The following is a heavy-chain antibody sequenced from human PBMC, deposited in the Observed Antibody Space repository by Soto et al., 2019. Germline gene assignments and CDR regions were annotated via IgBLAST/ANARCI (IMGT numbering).Heavy chain of an antibody. CDR1: GFTFSTHA. J-gene: IGHJ4*02. V-gene: IGHV3-21*01. CDR2: ISSSGTYV. Sequence: GGSLRLSCAGSGFTFSTHAMVWVRQAPGKGLEWVSSISSSGTYVYYADSVEGRFTIFRDDARNSVYLQMNSLTVEDTAVYYCARDGNYHEFWGQGTSVTVSS. CDR3: ARDGNYHEF. D-gene: IGHD1-1*01.